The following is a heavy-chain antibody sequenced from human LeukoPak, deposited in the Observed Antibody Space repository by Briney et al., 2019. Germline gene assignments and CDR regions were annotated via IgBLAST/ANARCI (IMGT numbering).Heavy chain of an antibody. Sequence: PGGSLRLSCAASGFPFSSSAMSWVRQAPGKGLEWVSYISSSGSTIYYADSVKGRFTISRDNAKNSLYLQMNSLRAEDTAVYYCAREVEYYYDSSGYEQDYWGQGTLVTVSS. J-gene: IGHJ4*02. V-gene: IGHV3-48*04. CDR1: GFPFSSSA. CDR3: AREVEYYYDSSGYEQDY. D-gene: IGHD3-22*01. CDR2: ISSSGSTI.